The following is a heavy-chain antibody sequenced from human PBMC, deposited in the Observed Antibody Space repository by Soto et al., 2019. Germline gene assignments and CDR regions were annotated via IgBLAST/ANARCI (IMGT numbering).Heavy chain of an antibody. J-gene: IGHJ4*02. V-gene: IGHV5-51*01. D-gene: IGHD6-13*01. CDR1: GYSFTTHW. CDR3: AKDPQQLIVYFDY. CDR2: IYPDDSDA. Sequence: GESLKISCKGSGYSFTTHWIAWVRQMPGKGLEWMGIIYPDDSDATVSPSFQGQVTISADKSINTAYLQWSSLKASDTAVYYCAKDPQQLIVYFDYWGQGTQVTVSS.